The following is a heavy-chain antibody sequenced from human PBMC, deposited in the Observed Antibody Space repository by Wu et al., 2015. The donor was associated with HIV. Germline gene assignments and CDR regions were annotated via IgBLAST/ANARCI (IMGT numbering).Heavy chain of an antibody. CDR2: ITPMFGPA. Sequence: QVQLVQSGAEVKSPGSSVKVSCKASGGSFSSYPITWVRQAPGQGLECLGRITPMFGPAIYAQRFQGRVTITADESTTTTYMELSSLRSDDTAVYFCARSGDYTGAFAYWGQGTLVTVSS. J-gene: IGHJ4*02. V-gene: IGHV1-69*12. D-gene: IGHD4-17*01. CDR3: ARSGDYTGAFAY. CDR1: GGSFSSYP.